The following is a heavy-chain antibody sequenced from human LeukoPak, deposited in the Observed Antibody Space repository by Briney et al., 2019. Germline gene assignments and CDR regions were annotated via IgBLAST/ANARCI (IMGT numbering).Heavy chain of an antibody. V-gene: IGHV3-53*01. CDR1: GFTVRSDD. J-gene: IGHJ6*02. D-gene: IGHD6-13*01. Sequence: GGSLRLSCAAFGFTVRSDDMNWVRQAPGKGLEWVSILDSDGSPSYADSVKGRFTISRDNSTNTLDLQMNSLRAEDTAVYYCARAAAGRAYYHYGMDVWGQGTTVTVSS. CDR2: LDSDGSP. CDR3: ARAAAGRAYYHYGMDV.